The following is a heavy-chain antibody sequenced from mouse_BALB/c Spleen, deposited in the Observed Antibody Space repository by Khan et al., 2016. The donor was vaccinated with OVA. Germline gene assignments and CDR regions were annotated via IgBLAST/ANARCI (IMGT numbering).Heavy chain of an antibody. D-gene: IGHD2-1*01. Sequence: EVELVESGGGLVQPGGSRKLSCAASGFTFSSFGMHWVRHAPKKGLEWVAYISSGSSTIYYVDTVKGRFTISRDNPKNTLFLQMTSLRSEDTAMYYGARSGGNFHWYCDVWGAGTSVTVSS. CDR1: GFTFSSFG. CDR2: ISSGSSTI. CDR3: ARSGGNFHWYCDV. V-gene: IGHV5-17*02. J-gene: IGHJ1*01.